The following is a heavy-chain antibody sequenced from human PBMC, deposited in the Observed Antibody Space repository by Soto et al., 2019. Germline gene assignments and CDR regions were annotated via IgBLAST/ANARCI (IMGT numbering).Heavy chain of an antibody. CDR2: INHSGST. CDR3: ARADNTNYYGSGRHNWFDT. J-gene: IGHJ5*02. Sequence: QVQLPPWGAGLLKPSETLSLTCAVYGGSFSGYYWSWIRQPPGKGLEWIGEINHSGSTNYNPSLKGPVTITVETSKNQLSLKLSSVTAAETAVYYCARADNTNYYGSGRHNWFDTWGQGTLVTVSA. V-gene: IGHV4-34*01. D-gene: IGHD3-10*01. CDR1: GGSFSGYY.